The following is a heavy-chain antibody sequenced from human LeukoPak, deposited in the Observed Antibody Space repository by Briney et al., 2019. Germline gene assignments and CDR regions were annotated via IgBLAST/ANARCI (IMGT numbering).Heavy chain of an antibody. CDR1: GGSISSSSYY. V-gene: IGHV4-39*01. CDR3: ARPSPLEGIAAPWAAFDI. D-gene: IGHD6-13*01. CDR2: IYYSGST. Sequence: SETLSLTCTVSGGSISSSSYYWGWIRQPPGKGLEWIGSIYYSGSTYYNPSLKSRVTISVDTSKNQFSLKLSSVTAADTAVYYCARPSPLEGIAAPWAAFDIWGQGTMVTVSS. J-gene: IGHJ3*02.